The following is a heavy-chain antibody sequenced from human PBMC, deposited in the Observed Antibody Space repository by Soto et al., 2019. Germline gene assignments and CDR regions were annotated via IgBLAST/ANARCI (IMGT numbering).Heavy chain of an antibody. CDR3: ARSPPVYSSSTLYYLHGKDV. D-gene: IGHD6-13*01. CDR1: GFTFNSYG. CDR2: TWYDGSNK. V-gene: IGHV3-33*01. Sequence: QVQLVESGGGVVQPGRSLRLSCAASGFTFNSYGIHWVRQAPGKGLEWVAVTWYDGSNKYYTDSVKGRFTISRDNSKNPLYLQMDSLRADDTAVYYCARSPPVYSSSTLYYLHGKDVLGQGTPVTGSS. J-gene: IGHJ6*02.